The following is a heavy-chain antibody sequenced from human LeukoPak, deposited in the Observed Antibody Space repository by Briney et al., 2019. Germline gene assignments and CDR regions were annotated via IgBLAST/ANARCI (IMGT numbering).Heavy chain of an antibody. CDR2: ISYDGSNK. CDR1: GFTFSSYA. D-gene: IGHD1-26*01. V-gene: IGHV3-30*04. J-gene: IGHJ3*02. CDR3: ACSGSYCHDASDI. Sequence: GGSLRLSCAASGFTFSSYAMHWVRQAPGKGLEWVAVISYDGSNKYYADSVKGRFTISRDNSKNTLYLQMNILRAEDTAVYYCACSGSYCHDASDIWGQGTMVTVSS.